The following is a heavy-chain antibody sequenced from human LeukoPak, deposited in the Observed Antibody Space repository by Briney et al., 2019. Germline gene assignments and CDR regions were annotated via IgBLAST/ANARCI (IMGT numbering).Heavy chain of an antibody. J-gene: IGHJ4*02. CDR3: ARMDRDYSNTVDY. CDR1: GGSFSGYY. V-gene: IGHV4-34*01. Sequence: SETLSLTCAVYGGSFSGYYWSWIRQPPGKGLEWIGEINHSGSTNYNPSLKSRVTISVDTSKNQFSLKLSSVTAADTAVYCCARMDRDYSNTVDYWGQGTLVTVSS. D-gene: IGHD4-11*01. CDR2: INHSGST.